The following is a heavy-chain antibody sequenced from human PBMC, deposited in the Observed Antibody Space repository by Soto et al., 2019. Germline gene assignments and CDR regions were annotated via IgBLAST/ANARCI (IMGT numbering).Heavy chain of an antibody. J-gene: IGHJ4*02. CDR1: GFTFTRYS. CDR2: ISSTTNYI. Sequence: GGSLRLSCAASGFTFTRYSMNWVRQAPGKGLEWVSSISSTTNYIYYADSMKGRFTVSRDNAKNSVYLEMNSLSAEDTAVYYCARESEGLTSNFDYWGQGTLVTVSS. CDR3: ARESEGLTSNFDY. V-gene: IGHV3-21*01.